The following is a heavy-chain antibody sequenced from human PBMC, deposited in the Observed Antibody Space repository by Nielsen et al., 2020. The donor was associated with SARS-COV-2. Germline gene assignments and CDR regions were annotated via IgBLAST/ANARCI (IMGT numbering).Heavy chain of an antibody. D-gene: IGHD6-13*01. J-gene: IGHJ4*02. V-gene: IGHV3-53*01. CDR1: GFTVSSNY. CDR3: ASTPPRGSSPGY. CDR2: IYSGGST. Sequence: GGSLRLSCAASGFTVSSNYMSWVRQAPGKGLEWVSVIYSGGSTYYADSVKGRFTISRDNAKNSLYLQMNSLRAEDTAVYYCASTPPRGSSPGYWGQGTLVTVSS.